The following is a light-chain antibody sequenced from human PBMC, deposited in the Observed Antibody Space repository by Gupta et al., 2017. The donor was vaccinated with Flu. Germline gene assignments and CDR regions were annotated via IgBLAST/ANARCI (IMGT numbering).Light chain of an antibody. J-gene: IGLJ2*01. CDR1: CGGFGAYKY. CDR3: SAYAGSSIFVI. Sequence: VTISSTGTCGGFGAYKYFSWSQPPPGHAPNFVIYDLNRRPSGVPDRFSGSKSGNTASLTISGLQVDDEADYYCSAYAGSSIFVIFGGGTKLTVL. V-gene: IGLV2-11*01. CDR2: DLN.